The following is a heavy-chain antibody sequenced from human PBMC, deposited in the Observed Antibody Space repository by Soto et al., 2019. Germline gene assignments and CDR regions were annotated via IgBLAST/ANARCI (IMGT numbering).Heavy chain of an antibody. V-gene: IGHV2-70*01. CDR3: ARIPSFHGSGSYYNRGDYYGMDV. Sequence: SGPTLVNPTQTLTLTCTFSGFSLSTSGMCVSWIRQPPGKALEWLALIDWDDDKYYSTSLKTRLTISKDTSKNQVVLTMTNMDPVDTXTYYXARIPSFHGSGSYYNRGDYYGMDVWGQGTTVTVSS. J-gene: IGHJ6*02. CDR2: IDWDDDK. CDR1: GFSLSTSGMC. D-gene: IGHD3-10*01.